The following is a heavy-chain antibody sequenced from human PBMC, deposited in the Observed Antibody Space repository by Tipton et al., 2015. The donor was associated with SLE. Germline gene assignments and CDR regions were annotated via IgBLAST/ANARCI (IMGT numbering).Heavy chain of an antibody. J-gene: IGHJ4*02. CDR1: GGSFSGYY. CDR3: ARGGHSSSSNYFDY. CDR2: INHSGST. V-gene: IGHV4-34*01. Sequence: TLSLTCAVYGGSFSGYYWRWIRQPPGKGLEWIGEINHSGSTNYNPSLKSRVTISVDTSKNQFSLKLSSVTAADTAVYYCARGGHSSSSNYFDYWGQGTLVTVSS. D-gene: IGHD6-6*01.